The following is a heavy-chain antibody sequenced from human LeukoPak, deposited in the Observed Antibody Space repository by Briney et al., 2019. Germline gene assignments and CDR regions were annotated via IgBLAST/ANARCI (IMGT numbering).Heavy chain of an antibody. CDR3: ARPDNYGYYFEY. D-gene: IGHD5-18*01. V-gene: IGHV3-53*01. CDR1: GFTVSSNS. CDR2: IYSGGRT. Sequence: GGSLRLSCAASGFTVSSNSMSWVRQAPGEGLEWVSVIYSGGRTYYVDSVKGRLTISRDNSKNIVYLQMNSLRAEDTAVYYCARPDNYGYYFEYWGQGTLVTVSS. J-gene: IGHJ4*02.